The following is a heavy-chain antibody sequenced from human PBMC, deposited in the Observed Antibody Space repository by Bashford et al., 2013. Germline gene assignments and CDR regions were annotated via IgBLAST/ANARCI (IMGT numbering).Heavy chain of an antibody. V-gene: IGHV4-39*01. J-gene: IGHJ4*02. Sequence: SXTLSLTCTVSGGPISGSLSTGAGSASPQEGAGVDWECLFYGSTYYNPSLKSRVTISVDTSKNQFSLKLSSVTAADTAVYFCARPLARGTSSSGFEYWGQRTLVTVSS. CDR1: GGPISGSLST. CDR2: LFYGST. D-gene: IGHD6-6*01. CDR3: ARPLARGTSSSGFEY.